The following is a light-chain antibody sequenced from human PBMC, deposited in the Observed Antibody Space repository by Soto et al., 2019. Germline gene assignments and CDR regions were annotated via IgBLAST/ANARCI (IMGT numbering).Light chain of an antibody. CDR1: QSVSSN. CDR2: DAS. V-gene: IGKV3-11*01. J-gene: IGKJ3*01. CDR3: LQRSAWPLT. Sequence: EIVLTQSPGTLSLSPGERATLSCRASQSVSSNLAWYQQKPGQSPRLLIFDASSRATGTPARFSGSGSGTDFTLTISSLEPKDFALYHCLQRSAWPLTFGPGTKVDIK.